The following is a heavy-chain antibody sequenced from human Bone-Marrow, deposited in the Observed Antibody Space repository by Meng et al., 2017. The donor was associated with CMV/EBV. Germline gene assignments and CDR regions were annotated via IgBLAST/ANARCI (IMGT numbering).Heavy chain of an antibody. D-gene: IGHD3-3*01. CDR3: ATAPRVEWLGGFDY. CDR2: ISAYNGDT. J-gene: IGHJ4*02. CDR1: GGTFSSYA. Sequence: ASVKVSCKASGGTFSSYAISWVRQAPGQGPEWMGWISAYNGDTMYAPKVQGRVTMTTDTSTSTAYMELRGLRSDDTAVYYCATAPRVEWLGGFDYWGQGTLVTVSS. V-gene: IGHV1-18*01.